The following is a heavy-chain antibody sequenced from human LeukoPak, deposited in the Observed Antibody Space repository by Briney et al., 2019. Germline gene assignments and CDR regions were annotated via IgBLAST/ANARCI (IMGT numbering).Heavy chain of an antibody. Sequence: SGGSLRLSCAASGFTFSSYWMHWVSHAPGKGLVWVSRINSDGSRTNYADSLKGRFTISRDNAKNTLYLQMNSLRAEDTAVYYCASGGHGYRGYDPDFDYWGQGTLVTVSS. CDR2: INSDGSRT. CDR3: ASGGHGYRGYDPDFDY. CDR1: GFTFSSYW. V-gene: IGHV3-74*01. J-gene: IGHJ4*02. D-gene: IGHD5-12*01.